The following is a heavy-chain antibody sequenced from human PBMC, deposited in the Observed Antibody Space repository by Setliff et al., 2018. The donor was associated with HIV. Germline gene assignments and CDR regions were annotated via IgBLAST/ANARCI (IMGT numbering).Heavy chain of an antibody. V-gene: IGHV4-59*01. D-gene: IGHD4-17*01. CDR1: GGSITGYF. CDR2: IYYNGNT. Sequence: SSETLSLTCTVSGGSITGYFWNWIRQSPGKGLEWIGYIYYNGNTNYNPTRNSRGTISVNTSKNQFSLKLTSVTAADTAVYYCAREIYGGNSRPFDYWGQGTQVTVSS. J-gene: IGHJ4*02. CDR3: AREIYGGNSRPFDY.